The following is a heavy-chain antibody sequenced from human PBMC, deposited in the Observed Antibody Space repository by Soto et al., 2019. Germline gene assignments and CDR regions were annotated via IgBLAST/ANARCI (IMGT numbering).Heavy chain of an antibody. CDR2: IIPIFNST. CDR3: AREGRGNKAGYNVLFRVGY. CDR1: GSRFSNYV. D-gene: IGHD2-8*01. Sequence: SVKVSCKVSGSRFSNYVISWVRQAPGHGLEWLGRIIPIFNSTKYAQSFQGRVTITADKSTSTASLELSSLRSDDTAVYYCAREGRGNKAGYNVLFRVGYWARGTLVTVTS. V-gene: IGHV1-69*06. J-gene: IGHJ4*02.